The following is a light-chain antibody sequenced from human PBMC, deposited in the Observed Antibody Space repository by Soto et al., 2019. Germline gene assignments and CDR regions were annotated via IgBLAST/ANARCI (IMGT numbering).Light chain of an antibody. V-gene: IGKV3-15*01. CDR1: QSVSSN. CDR2: DAS. J-gene: IGKJ1*01. Sequence: EIVMTQSPATLSVSPGERATLSCRASQSVSSNLAWYQQKPGQAPRLLIYDASTRATGIPARFSGSGSGTEFTRTISSLQSDDFAVYCCQQYYKLPWTFGQGTKVEIK. CDR3: QQYYKLPWT.